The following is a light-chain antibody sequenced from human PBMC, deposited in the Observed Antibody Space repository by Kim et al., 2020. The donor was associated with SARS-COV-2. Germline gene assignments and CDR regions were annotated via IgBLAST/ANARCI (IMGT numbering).Light chain of an antibody. Sequence: AIQLTQSPSSLSASVGDRVTITCRASQDVNSALAWFQQKPGEAPKPLIYDASSLASGVPSRFSGSGSGTDFTLTISSLQPEDFATYYCQQFNSYPLTFGGGTKVDIK. CDR2: DAS. J-gene: IGKJ4*01. CDR3: QQFNSYPLT. V-gene: IGKV1-13*02. CDR1: QDVNSA.